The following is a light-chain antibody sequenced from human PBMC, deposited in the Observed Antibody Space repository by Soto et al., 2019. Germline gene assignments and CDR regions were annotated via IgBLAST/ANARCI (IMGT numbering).Light chain of an antibody. CDR3: SSYTSSSTLYV. CDR2: EVR. V-gene: IGLV2-14*01. CDR1: SSDVGGYNY. Sequence: QSVLTQPASVSWSPGQSITISCTGTSSDVGGYNYVSWYRQHPGKAPKLMIYEVRNRPSGVSNRFSGSKSGNTASLTISGLQAEDEADYYCSSYTSSSTLYVFGTGTKVTVL. J-gene: IGLJ1*01.